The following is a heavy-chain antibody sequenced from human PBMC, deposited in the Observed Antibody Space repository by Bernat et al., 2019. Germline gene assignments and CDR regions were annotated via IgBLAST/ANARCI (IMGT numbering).Heavy chain of an antibody. Sequence: QLQLQESGPGLVKPSETLSLTCTVSGGSISSGGYYWSWIRQHPGKGLEWIGYIYYSGSTYYNPSLKSRVTISVDTSKNQFSLKLSSVTAADTAVYYCARGRGSYPTLFDYWGQGTLVTVSS. J-gene: IGHJ4*02. CDR2: IYYSGST. V-gene: IGHV4-31*03. CDR1: GGSISSGGYY. CDR3: ARGRGSYPTLFDY. D-gene: IGHD1-26*01.